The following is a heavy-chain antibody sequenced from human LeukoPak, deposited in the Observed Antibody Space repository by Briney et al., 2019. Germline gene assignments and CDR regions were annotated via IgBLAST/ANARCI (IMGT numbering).Heavy chain of an antibody. Sequence: PSETLSLTRTGSGGSISSGVYYWSSIRQPPGRGLKSIGYVYYGGSTYYSPSLKSRITMSIDASKNQFSLQLSSVTAADTALYYCARGGCSSTSCSLAYWGQGTLVTVSS. CDR1: GGSISSGVYY. V-gene: IGHV4-30-4*01. CDR2: VYYGGST. D-gene: IGHD2-2*01. J-gene: IGHJ4*02. CDR3: ARGGCSSTSCSLAY.